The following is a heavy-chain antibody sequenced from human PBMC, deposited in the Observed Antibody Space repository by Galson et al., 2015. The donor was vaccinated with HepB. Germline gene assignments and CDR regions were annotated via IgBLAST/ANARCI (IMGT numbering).Heavy chain of an antibody. J-gene: IGHJ3*02. V-gene: IGHV4-31*02. Sequence: PGKGLEWIGYIYYSGSTYYNPSLKSRVTISVDTSKNQFSLKLSSVTAADTAVYYCARDSQQLAPGLAFDIWGQGTMVTVSS. CDR2: IYYSGST. D-gene: IGHD6-6*01. CDR3: ARDSQQLAPGLAFDI.